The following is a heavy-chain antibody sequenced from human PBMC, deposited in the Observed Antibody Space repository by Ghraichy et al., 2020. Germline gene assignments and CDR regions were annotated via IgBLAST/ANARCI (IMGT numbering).Heavy chain of an antibody. CDR1: GYTLTELS. J-gene: IGHJ3*02. CDR2: FDPEDGET. Sequence: ASVKVSCKVSGYTLTELSMHWVRQAPAKGLEWMGGFDPEDGETIYAQKFQGRVTMTEDTSTDTAYMELSSLRSEDTAVYYCATKIVGAAPHDAFDIWGQGTMVTVSS. V-gene: IGHV1-24*01. CDR3: ATKIVGAAPHDAFDI. D-gene: IGHD1-26*01.